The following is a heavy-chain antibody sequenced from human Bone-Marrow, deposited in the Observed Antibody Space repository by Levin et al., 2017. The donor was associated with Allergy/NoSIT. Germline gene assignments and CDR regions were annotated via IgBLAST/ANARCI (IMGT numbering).Heavy chain of an antibody. Sequence: PGGFLRLSCAASGFHFTTHAMSWVRQAPGQGLEWVSAISGSGDSTFYSESVKGRFTISRDNSKNTFSLQMNNLRAEDTGIYYCARDRVVVAGLFQSWGQGTQVTVSS. CDR2: ISGSGDST. J-gene: IGHJ5*02. V-gene: IGHV3-23*01. CDR1: GFHFTTHA. CDR3: ARDRVVVAGLFQS. D-gene: IGHD2-15*01.